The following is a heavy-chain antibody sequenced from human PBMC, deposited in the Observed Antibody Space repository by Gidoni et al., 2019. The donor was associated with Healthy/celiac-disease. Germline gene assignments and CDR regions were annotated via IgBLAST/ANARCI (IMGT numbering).Heavy chain of an antibody. Sequence: QVQLVESGGGVVQPGRSLSLSCAASGFTFSSYGMHWVRQAHGKGLGWVAVIWYDGSNKYYADSVKGRFTISRDNSKNTLYLQMNSLRAEDTAVYYCARDHSSGSYIFWFDPWGQGTLVTVSS. CDR2: IWYDGSNK. CDR3: ARDHSSGSYIFWFDP. D-gene: IGHD3-10*01. V-gene: IGHV3-33*01. CDR1: GFTFSSYG. J-gene: IGHJ5*02.